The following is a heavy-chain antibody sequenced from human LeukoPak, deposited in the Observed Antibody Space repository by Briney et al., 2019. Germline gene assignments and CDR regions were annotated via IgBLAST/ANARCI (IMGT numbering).Heavy chain of an antibody. Sequence: GGSLRLSCAASGFTVSSNYMSWVRQAPGKGLEWVSVIYSGGSTYYADSVKGRFTISRDNSKNTLYLQMNSLRAEDTAVYYYASGEDYSNYGPPPFDYWGQGTLVAVSS. CDR3: ASGEDYSNYGPPPFDY. D-gene: IGHD4-11*01. J-gene: IGHJ4*02. CDR1: GFTVSSNY. V-gene: IGHV3-66*01. CDR2: IYSGGST.